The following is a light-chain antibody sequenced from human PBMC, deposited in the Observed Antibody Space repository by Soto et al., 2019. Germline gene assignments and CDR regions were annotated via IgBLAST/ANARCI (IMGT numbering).Light chain of an antibody. CDR1: SSNIGNNA. V-gene: IGLV1-36*01. J-gene: IGLJ3*02. CDR2: YDD. CDR3: ASWDDSLNGWV. Sequence: QSVLTQPPSVSEAPRQRVTISCSGSSSNIGNNAVNWYQQLPGKAPKLLIFYDDLLPSGVSDRFSGSKSDTSASLAINGLQSADEADYYCASWDDSLNGWVFGGGTKLTVL.